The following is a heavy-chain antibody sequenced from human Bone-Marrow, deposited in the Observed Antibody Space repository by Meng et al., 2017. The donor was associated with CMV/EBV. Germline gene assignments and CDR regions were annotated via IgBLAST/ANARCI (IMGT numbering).Heavy chain of an antibody. J-gene: IGHJ6*02. CDR2: MNPNSGNT. D-gene: IGHD5-18*01. V-gene: IGHV1-8*01. CDR3: AIGSPTAMATYYYYGMDV. Sequence: ASVKVSCKASGYTFTSYDINWVRQATGQGLEWMGWMNPNSGNTGYAQKFQGRVTMTRNTSISTADMELSSLRSEDTAVYYCAIGSPTAMATYYYYGMDVWGQGTTVTVSS. CDR1: GYTFTSYD.